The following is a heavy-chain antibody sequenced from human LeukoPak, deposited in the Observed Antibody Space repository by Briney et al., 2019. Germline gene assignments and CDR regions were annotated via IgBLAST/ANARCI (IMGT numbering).Heavy chain of an antibody. CDR1: GFTFSNYG. D-gene: IGHD5-18*01. J-gene: IGHJ4*02. Sequence: GGSLRLSCAGSGFTFSNYGMHWVRQAPGKGLEWVAVISYDGSNKYYADSVKGRFTISRDNSKNTLYLQMNSLRAEDTAVYYCAKDDKVCSYGCLAIDYWGQGTLVTVSS. V-gene: IGHV3-30*18. CDR3: AKDDKVCSYGCLAIDY. CDR2: ISYDGSNK.